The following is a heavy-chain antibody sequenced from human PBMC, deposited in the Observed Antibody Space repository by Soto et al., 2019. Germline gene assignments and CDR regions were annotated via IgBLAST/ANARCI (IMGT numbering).Heavy chain of an antibody. Sequence: GASVKVSCKASGGAFSSYAISWVRQAPGQGLEWMGGIIPIFGTANYAQKFQGRVTITADESTSTAYMELSSLRSEDTAVYYCARDQETSRTRPDGHYGMDVWGQGTTVTVSS. V-gene: IGHV1-69*13. CDR3: ARDQETSRTRPDGHYGMDV. CDR2: IIPIFGTA. J-gene: IGHJ6*02. CDR1: GGAFSSYA.